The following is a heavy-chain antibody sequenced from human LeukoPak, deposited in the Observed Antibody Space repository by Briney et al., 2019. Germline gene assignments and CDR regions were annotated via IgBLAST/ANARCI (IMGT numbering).Heavy chain of an antibody. CDR3: ARDCTPNYSSGWVYMDV. D-gene: IGHD6-25*01. Sequence: GGSLRLSCVASGFTLSSYEMNWVRQAPEKGLEWLSYIGSSDSTTHYADSVKGRFTISRDNAKNSLYLQMNSLKVEDTAVYYCARDCTPNYSSGWVYMDVWGEGTTVTISS. CDR1: GFTLSSYE. CDR2: IGSSDSTT. V-gene: IGHV3-48*03. J-gene: IGHJ6*03.